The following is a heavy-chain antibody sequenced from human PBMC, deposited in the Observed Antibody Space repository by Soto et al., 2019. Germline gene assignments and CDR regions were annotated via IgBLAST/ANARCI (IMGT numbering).Heavy chain of an antibody. V-gene: IGHV4-31*03. CDR3: ARVEGCGGLPVGGVRYYFDH. CDR2: IYYSGST. Sequence: QVQLQESGPGLVKPSHTLSLTCTVSGGSISSGGYYWSWIRQHPGKGLEWIGYIYYSGSTYYNPSLTSRLSISVDTSNNQFSLKLSYVTAADRAVYYCARVEGCGGLPVGGVRYYFDHWGQGTLVPVSS. CDR1: GGSISSGGYY. J-gene: IGHJ4*02. D-gene: IGHD2-15*01.